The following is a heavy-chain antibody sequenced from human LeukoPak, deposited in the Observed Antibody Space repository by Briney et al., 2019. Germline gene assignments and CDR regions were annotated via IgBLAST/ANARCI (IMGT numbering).Heavy chain of an antibody. CDR3: ARDTTYGAADI. CDR1: GFTFSHYE. J-gene: IGHJ3*02. D-gene: IGHD4-17*01. Sequence: PGGSLRLSCTASGFTFSHYEMNWVRQAPGKGLEWVADINPDGSVFYYVDSVKGRFTISRDNARNTLYLQMNSLRDEDTAMYYCARDTTYGAADIWGQGTVVTVTS. CDR2: INPDGSVF. V-gene: IGHV3-7*05.